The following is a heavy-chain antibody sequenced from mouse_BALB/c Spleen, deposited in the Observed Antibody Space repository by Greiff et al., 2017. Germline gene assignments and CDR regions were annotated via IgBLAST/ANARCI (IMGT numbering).Heavy chain of an antibody. Sequence: VQLKESGPELVEPGASVTISCTASGYSFTGYFMNWVKQSHGKSLEWIGRINPDNGDTFYNQKFKGKATLTVDKSSSTAHMELPSLTSEDSAVYYCGTYAGYYNDYWGQGTTLTVSS. V-gene: IGHV1-37*01. CDR2: INPDNGDT. CDR1: GYSFTGYF. CDR3: GTYAGYYNDY. J-gene: IGHJ2*01. D-gene: IGHD2-3*01.